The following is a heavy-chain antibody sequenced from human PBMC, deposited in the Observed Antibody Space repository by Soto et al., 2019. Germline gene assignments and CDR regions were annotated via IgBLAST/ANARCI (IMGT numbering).Heavy chain of an antibody. CDR3: ARSGYDILTGSGHFDY. Sequence: ASVKVSCKASGYTFTSYGMRWVRQAPGQGLEWMGWISAYNGNTNYAQKLQGRVTMTTDTSTSTAYMELRSLRSDDTAVYYCARSGYDILTGSGHFDYWGQGTLVTVSS. J-gene: IGHJ4*02. V-gene: IGHV1-18*01. CDR2: ISAYNGNT. D-gene: IGHD3-9*01. CDR1: GYTFTSYG.